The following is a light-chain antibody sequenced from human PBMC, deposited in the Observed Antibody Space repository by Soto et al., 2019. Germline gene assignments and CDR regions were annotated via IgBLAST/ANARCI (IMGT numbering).Light chain of an antibody. CDR1: SGDVGSYNY. CDR2: DVS. Sequence: QSALTQPASVSGSPGQSITISCTGTSGDVGSYNYVSWYQQHPGKAPKLMIYDVSDRPSGVSNRFSGSKSANTASLTISGLQAEDEADYYCSSYTSSSSVVFGGGTKLTVL. J-gene: IGLJ2*01. V-gene: IGLV2-14*01. CDR3: SSYTSSSSVV.